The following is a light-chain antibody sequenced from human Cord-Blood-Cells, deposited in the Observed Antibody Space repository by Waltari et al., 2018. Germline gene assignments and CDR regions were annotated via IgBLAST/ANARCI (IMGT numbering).Light chain of an antibody. CDR2: MNK. CDR1: SSNIGSTY. Sequence: QSVLTPQPSASGHPGQRATISCSRSSSNIGSTYVYWYQQLPGTDTKLLIYMNKQRPSGVPDRFSGSMSGPAASLAISGLRSEDDADYYCAAWDDRLSGWVFGAGTKLTVL. J-gene: IGLJ3*02. CDR3: AAWDDRLSGWV. V-gene: IGLV1-47*01.